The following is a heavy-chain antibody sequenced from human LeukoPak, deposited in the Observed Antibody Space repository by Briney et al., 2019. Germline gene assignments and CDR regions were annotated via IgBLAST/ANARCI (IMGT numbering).Heavy chain of an antibody. CDR1: GGTFSSYA. CDR3: ARGADTGSYGSLVYFDY. J-gene: IGHJ4*02. Sequence: ASVKVSCKASGGTFSSYAISWVRQAPGQGLEWMGRIIPILGIANYAQKLQGRVTMTTDTSTSTAYMELRSLRSDDTAVYFCARGADTGSYGSLVYFDYWGQGTLVTVSS. CDR2: IIPILGIA. D-gene: IGHD3-16*01. V-gene: IGHV1-69*04.